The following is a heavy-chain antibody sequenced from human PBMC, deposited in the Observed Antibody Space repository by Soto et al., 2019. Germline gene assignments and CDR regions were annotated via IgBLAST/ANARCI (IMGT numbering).Heavy chain of an antibody. CDR1: GGTFSSYA. CDR2: IVPLFRTT. V-gene: IGHV1-69*06. J-gene: IGHJ6*02. CDR3: ARGGYSSTWSNLLDRSGLDV. D-gene: IGHD6-13*01. Sequence: SVKVSCKPSGGTFSSYAISWVRQAPGQGLEWMGGIVPLFRTTNYAQKFQGRVTITADTSTYTVYMELNGLRSGDTAVYYCARGGYSSTWSNLLDRSGLDVWGQGTTVTVSS.